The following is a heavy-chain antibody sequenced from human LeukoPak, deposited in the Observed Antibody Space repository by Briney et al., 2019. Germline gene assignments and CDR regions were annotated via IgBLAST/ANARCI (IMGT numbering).Heavy chain of an antibody. Sequence: QPGGSLRLSCAASGFTFSSSAMSWVRQAPGKGLEWVSAISGSGGSTYYADSVKGRFTISRDNSKNTLYLQMNSLRAEDPAVYYCAKAPLCSSTSCSPSDWFDGWGQGSLVTVSS. CDR2: ISGSGGST. CDR3: AKAPLCSSTSCSPSDWFDG. CDR1: GFTFSSSA. D-gene: IGHD2-2*01. J-gene: IGHJ5*02. V-gene: IGHV3-23*01.